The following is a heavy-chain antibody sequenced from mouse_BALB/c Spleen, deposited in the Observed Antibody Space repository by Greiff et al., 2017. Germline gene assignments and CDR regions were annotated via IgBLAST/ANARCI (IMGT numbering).Heavy chain of an antibody. Sequence: EVMLVESGGGLVKPGGSLKLSCAASGFTFSSYAMSWVRQTPEKRLEWVASISSGGSTYYPDSVKGRFTISRDNARNILYLQMSSLRSEDTAMYYCARDYGSSFSFAYWGQGTLVTVSA. J-gene: IGHJ3*01. CDR3: ARDYGSSFSFAY. CDR2: ISSGGST. D-gene: IGHD1-1*01. V-gene: IGHV5-6-5*01. CDR1: GFTFSSYA.